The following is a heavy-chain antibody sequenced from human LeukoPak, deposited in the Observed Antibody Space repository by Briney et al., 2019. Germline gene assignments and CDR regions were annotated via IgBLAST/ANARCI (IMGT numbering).Heavy chain of an antibody. CDR3: ATDNSSGWYDF. J-gene: IGHJ4*02. D-gene: IGHD6-19*01. CDR2: MYYSGST. Sequence: PSETLSLTCTVSGGSIGSSSYYWGWIRQPPGKGLEWIGSMYYSGSTYYNPSLKSRVTISVDTSKNQFSLKLSSVTAADTAVYYCATDNSSGWYDFWGQGTLVTVSS. CDR1: GGSIGSSSYY. V-gene: IGHV4-39*01.